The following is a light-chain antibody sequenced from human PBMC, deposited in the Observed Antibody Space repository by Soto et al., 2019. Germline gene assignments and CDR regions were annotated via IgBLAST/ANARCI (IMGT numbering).Light chain of an antibody. Sequence: QSGLTQPPSVSGAPGQRVTISCTGSSSNIGAGYDVHWYQQLPGTAPKLLIYGNSNRPSGVPDRFSGSKSGTSASLAITGLQAEDEADYYCQSYDSSLSGSDYVFGTGTKLTVL. CDR1: SSNIGAGYD. V-gene: IGLV1-40*01. J-gene: IGLJ1*01. CDR3: QSYDSSLSGSDYV. CDR2: GNS.